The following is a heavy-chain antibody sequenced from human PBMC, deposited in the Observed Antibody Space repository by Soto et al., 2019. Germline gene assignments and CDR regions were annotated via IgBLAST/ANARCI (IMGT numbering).Heavy chain of an antibody. V-gene: IGHV3-23*01. D-gene: IGHD3-3*01. J-gene: IGHJ3*02. Sequence: PGGSLRLSCAASGFTFSSYAMSWVRQAPGKGLEWVLAISGSGGSIYYADSVKGRFTISRDNSKNTLYLQMNSLRAEDTAVYYCAKDMTIFGVRFDAFDIWGQGTMVTVSS. CDR2: ISGSGGSI. CDR1: GFTFSSYA. CDR3: AKDMTIFGVRFDAFDI.